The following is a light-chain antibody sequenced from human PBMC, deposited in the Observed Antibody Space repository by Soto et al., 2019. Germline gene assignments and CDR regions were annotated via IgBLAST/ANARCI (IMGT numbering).Light chain of an antibody. CDR2: GAS. J-gene: IGKJ1*01. Sequence: VLTQYPGTLSLSPGESATLSCRASQYVSSGYLAWYQQKPGQAPRLLIYGASTRAAGIPDRFSGSGSETDFRLSIRRREPEDVAVYYCQVYAGSHLWTFGQGTKVEVK. CDR3: QVYAGSHLWT. V-gene: IGKV3-20*01. CDR1: QYVSSGY.